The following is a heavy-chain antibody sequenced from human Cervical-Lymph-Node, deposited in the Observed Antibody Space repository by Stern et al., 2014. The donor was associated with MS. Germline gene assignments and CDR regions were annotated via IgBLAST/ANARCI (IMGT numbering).Heavy chain of an antibody. CDR1: GFTFSSYS. CDR3: ARNKSRFDY. Sequence: EVQLVESGGGLVKPWGSLRLSCAASGFTFSSYSMNWVRQAPGKGLEWVSSISSSSSYIYYADSVKGRFTISRDDAKNSLYLQMNSLRAEDTAVYYCARNKSRFDYWGQGTLVTVSS. V-gene: IGHV3-21*01. J-gene: IGHJ4*02. D-gene: IGHD2/OR15-2a*01. CDR2: ISSSSSYI.